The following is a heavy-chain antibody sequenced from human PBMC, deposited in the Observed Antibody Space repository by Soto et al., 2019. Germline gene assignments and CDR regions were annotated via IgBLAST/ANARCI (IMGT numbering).Heavy chain of an antibody. V-gene: IGHV1-69*12. CDR3: ARVPSPYYYDSSGYLYFDY. Sequence: QVQLVQSGAEVKKPGSSVKVSCKASGGTFSSYAISWVRQAPGQGLEWMGGIIPIFGTANYAQKFQGRVTITADESTSTAYMELSSLRSEDTAVYYCARVPSPYYYDSSGYLYFDYWGQGTLVTVSS. J-gene: IGHJ4*02. D-gene: IGHD3-22*01. CDR2: IIPIFGTA. CDR1: GGTFSSYA.